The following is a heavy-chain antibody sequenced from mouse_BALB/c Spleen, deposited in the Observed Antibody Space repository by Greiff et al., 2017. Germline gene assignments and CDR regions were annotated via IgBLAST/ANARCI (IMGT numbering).Heavy chain of an antibody. CDR2: ISYSGST. CDR3: ARGDYAFAY. CDR1: GYSITSDYA. D-gene: IGHD1-1*02. J-gene: IGHJ3*01. Sequence: EVQLVESGPGLVKPSQSLSLTCTVTGYSITSDYAWNWIRQFPGNKLEWMGYISYSGSTSYNPSLKSRISITRDTSKNQFFLQLNSVTTEDTATDYCARGDYAFAYWGQGTLVTVSA. V-gene: IGHV3-2*02.